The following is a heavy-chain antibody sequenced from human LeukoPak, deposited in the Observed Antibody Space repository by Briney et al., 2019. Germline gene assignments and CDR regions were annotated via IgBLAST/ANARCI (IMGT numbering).Heavy chain of an antibody. CDR2: IHYSGST. D-gene: IGHD6-19*01. CDR3: ARDGVAGGFDY. Sequence: PSETLSLTCTVSGCSIGSYYWNWIRQAPGKGLEWIGYIHYSGSTNHNSSLKSRVTISVDTSKNQYSLKLSSVTAADTAVYYCARDGVAGGFDYWGEGTLVTVSS. V-gene: IGHV4-59*01. J-gene: IGHJ4*02. CDR1: GCSIGSYY.